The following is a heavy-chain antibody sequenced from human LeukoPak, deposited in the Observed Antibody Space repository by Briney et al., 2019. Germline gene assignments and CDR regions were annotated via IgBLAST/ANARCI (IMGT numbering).Heavy chain of an antibody. V-gene: IGHV4-39*01. J-gene: IGHJ6*03. CDR2: IYYSGNT. D-gene: IGHD2-2*01. CDR1: GGSISSSSYY. Sequence: SETLSLTCTVSGGSISSSSYYWGWIRQPPGKGLEWIGSIYYSGNTYYNPSLKSRVTISVDTSKNQFSLKLSSVTAADTAVYYCARRTSRYYMDVWGIGTTVTDSS. CDR3: ARRTSRYYMDV.